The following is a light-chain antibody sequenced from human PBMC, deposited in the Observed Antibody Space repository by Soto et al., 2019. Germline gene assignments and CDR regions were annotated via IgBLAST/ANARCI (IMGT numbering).Light chain of an antibody. J-gene: IGLJ2*01. CDR3: QCYGRSLSAVV. CDR2: GNS. CDR1: SSNIGAGYD. V-gene: IGLV1-40*01. Sequence: QSVLTQPPSVSGAPGQRVTISCTGSSSNIGAGYDVHWYQQLPGTAPKLLIYGNSNRPSGVPDRFSGTKSGTSASLAITGRQAENEADHCSQCYGRSLSAVVVGERITRTVL.